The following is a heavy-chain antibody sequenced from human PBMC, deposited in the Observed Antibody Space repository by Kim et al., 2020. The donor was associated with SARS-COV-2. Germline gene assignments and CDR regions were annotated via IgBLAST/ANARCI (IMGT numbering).Heavy chain of an antibody. CDR3: ARKASETVTTSWYFDL. Sequence: SETLSLTCTVSGGSVSSDSYYWSWIRQPPGKGLEWIGYIYYSGSTNYNPSLKSRVTISVDTAKNQFSLKLTSVTAADTAVYYCARKASETVTTSWYFDLWGRGTLVTVSS. CDR2: IYYSGST. D-gene: IGHD4-17*01. CDR1: GGSVSSDSYY. V-gene: IGHV4-61*01. J-gene: IGHJ2*01.